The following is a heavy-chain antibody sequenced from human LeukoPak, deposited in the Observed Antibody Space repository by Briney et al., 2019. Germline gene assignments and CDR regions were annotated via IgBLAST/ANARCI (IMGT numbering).Heavy chain of an antibody. Sequence: SETLSLTCTVSGGSVSSGSYYWSWIRQPPGKGLEWIGYIYYSGSTNYNPSLKSRVTISVDTSKNQFSLKLSSVTAADTAVYYCARGPIAAAGTVYIQHWGQGTLVTVSS. D-gene: IGHD6-13*01. CDR3: ARGPIAAAGTVYIQH. CDR2: IYYSGST. V-gene: IGHV4-61*01. CDR1: GGSVSSGSYY. J-gene: IGHJ1*01.